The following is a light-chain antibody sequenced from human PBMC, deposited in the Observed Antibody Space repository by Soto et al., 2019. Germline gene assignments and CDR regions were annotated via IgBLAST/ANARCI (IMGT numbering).Light chain of an antibody. CDR3: SSYAGGKNFYV. V-gene: IGLV1-40*01. CDR1: SSNIGAGYD. Sequence: QSVLTQPPSVSGAPGQRVTISCTGSSSNIGAGYDVQWYQQHPRTAPKLIIYDVTKRPSGVPDRFSGSKSGNTASLTVSGLQAEDEADYHCSSYAGGKNFYVFGTGTKLTVL. CDR2: DVT. J-gene: IGLJ1*01.